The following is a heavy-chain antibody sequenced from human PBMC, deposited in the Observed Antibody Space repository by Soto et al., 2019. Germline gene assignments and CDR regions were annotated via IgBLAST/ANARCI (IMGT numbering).Heavy chain of an antibody. V-gene: IGHV4-59*08. D-gene: IGHD1-1*01. Sequence: QVQLQQSGPGLVKPSETLSLTCSVSSGPTSSNNWGWIRQTPGRGLEWIGYVYSTGGTSYNPSLNSRVTISADTSTNLSSRTLTSVTAADTAVYYCVRQGIGNLHGLVVVWGQGATVRVSS. CDR2: VYSTGGT. CDR1: SGPTSSNN. J-gene: IGHJ6*02. CDR3: VRQGIGNLHGLVVV.